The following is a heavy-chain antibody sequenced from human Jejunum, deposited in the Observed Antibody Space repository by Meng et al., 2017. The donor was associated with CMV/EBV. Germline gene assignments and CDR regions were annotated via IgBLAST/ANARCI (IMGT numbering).Heavy chain of an antibody. CDR1: GYTFTRYP. Sequence: VQLVQSGSELKKPGASVKVSCKASGYTFTRYPMNWVRQAPGQGLEWMGWINTNTGNPTYAQGFTGRFVFSLDTSVSTAYLQINSFRADDTAVYYCARDSPLDGYSLLDYWGQGTLVTVSS. J-gene: IGHJ4*02. CDR3: ARDSPLDGYSLLDY. CDR2: INTNTGNP. V-gene: IGHV7-4-1*02. D-gene: IGHD5-24*01.